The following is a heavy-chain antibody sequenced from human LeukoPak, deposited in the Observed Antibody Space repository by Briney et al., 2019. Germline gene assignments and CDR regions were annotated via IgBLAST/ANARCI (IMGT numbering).Heavy chain of an antibody. V-gene: IGHV4-61*08. CDR2: IHYSGST. CDR3: TRTNYGDYNWFDP. Sequence: SETLSLTCTVSGGAFSSGGYYWSWIPQPPGQGLEWIGYIHYSGSTKYNPSLKSRVTMSVDTSKNQFSLKVTSVTAADTAIYYCTRTNYGDYNWFDPWGQGTLVTVSS. CDR1: GGAFSSGGYY. J-gene: IGHJ5*02. D-gene: IGHD4-17*01.